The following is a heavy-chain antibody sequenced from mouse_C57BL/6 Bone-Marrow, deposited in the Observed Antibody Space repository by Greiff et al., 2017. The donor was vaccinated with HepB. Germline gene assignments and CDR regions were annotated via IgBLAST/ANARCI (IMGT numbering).Heavy chain of an antibody. CDR2: ISYDGSN. CDR1: GYSITSGYY. V-gene: IGHV3-6*01. CDR3: ARGRDYDWYFDV. J-gene: IGHJ1*03. Sequence: DVQLQESGPGLVKPSQSLSLTCSVTGYSITSGYYWNWIRQFPGNKLEWMGYISYDGSNNYNPSLKNRISITRDTSKNQFFLKLNSVTTEDTATYYCARGRDYDWYFDVWGTGTTVTVSS. D-gene: IGHD2-4*01.